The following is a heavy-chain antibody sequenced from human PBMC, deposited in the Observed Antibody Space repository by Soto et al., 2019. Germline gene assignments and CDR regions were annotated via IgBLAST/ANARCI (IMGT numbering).Heavy chain of an antibody. Sequence: QVQMVQSGAEVKKPGSSVKVSCQASGGTFSSYAISWVRQAHGQGLEWMGGIIPIYDTTNYAQKFQSRVTITADESTSTAYMELSSLRSEDTAVYYCARSQGSSTSLEIYYYYYYGMDVWGPGTKVIVSS. J-gene: IGHJ6*02. D-gene: IGHD2-2*01. CDR2: IIPIYDTT. V-gene: IGHV1-69*01. CDR3: ARSQGSSTSLEIYYYYYYGMDV. CDR1: GGTFSSYA.